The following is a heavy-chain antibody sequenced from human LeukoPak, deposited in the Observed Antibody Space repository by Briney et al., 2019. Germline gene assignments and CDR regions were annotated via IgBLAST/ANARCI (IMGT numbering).Heavy chain of an antibody. J-gene: IGHJ4*02. D-gene: IGHD1-1*01. Sequence: SETLYLTCTVSGGSISSYYWTWIRQPAGKGLDWIGRVSSSGTTNYNPSLKSRVTISVDTSKNQFSLNLTSVTAADTAVYYCARDANARAWDYWGQGTLVTVSS. V-gene: IGHV4-4*07. CDR2: VSSSGTT. CDR1: GGSISSYY. CDR3: ARDANARAWDY.